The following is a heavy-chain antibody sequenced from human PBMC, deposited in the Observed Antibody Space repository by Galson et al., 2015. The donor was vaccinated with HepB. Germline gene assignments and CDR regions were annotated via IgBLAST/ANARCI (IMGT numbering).Heavy chain of an antibody. D-gene: IGHD3-22*01. J-gene: IGHJ4*02. CDR2: VNTYSGGT. V-gene: IGHV1-2*06. Sequence: SVKVSCKASGYAFTGHYIHWVRQAPGQGLEWMGRVNTYSGGTNYAEKFQGRVTMTRDTSIGTNYMELSRLRYDDTAVYYCARAYYYDADGYTVPTHFDYWGQGTLVTVSS. CDR3: ARAYYYDADGYTVPTHFDY. CDR1: GYAFTGHY.